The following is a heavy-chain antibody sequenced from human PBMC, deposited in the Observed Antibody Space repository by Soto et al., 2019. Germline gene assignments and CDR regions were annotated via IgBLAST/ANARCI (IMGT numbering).Heavy chain of an antibody. V-gene: IGHV5-10-1*01. CDR2: IDPGDSFT. CDR1: GYSLTNIW. D-gene: IGHD3-10*01. CDR3: ASGGDASGHLAVEA. J-gene: IGHJ3*01. Sequence: AESLMIYSKGSGYSLTNIWIHWVRQIPGKGLEWMGRIDPGDSFTTYNPSFQGHVTMSADKSINTAYLQWSSLKASDTAMYYCASGGDASGHLAVEAGGRETMVTVSS.